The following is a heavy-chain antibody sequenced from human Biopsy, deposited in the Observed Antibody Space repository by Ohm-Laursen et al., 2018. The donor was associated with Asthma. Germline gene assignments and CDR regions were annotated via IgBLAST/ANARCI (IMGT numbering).Heavy chain of an antibody. Sequence: TLSLTCTVSYGSITSGGYYWTWIRQHPGKGLEWIGFIYYSGTTYYNPSLKSRVTMSVDTSKKHFSLKLSPVTAADTAVYYCARAQDYYDSRGYYRSFDYWGQGTLVTVSS. CDR1: YGSITSGGYY. V-gene: IGHV4-31*03. CDR3: ARAQDYYDSRGYYRSFDY. CDR2: IYYSGTT. D-gene: IGHD3-22*01. J-gene: IGHJ4*02.